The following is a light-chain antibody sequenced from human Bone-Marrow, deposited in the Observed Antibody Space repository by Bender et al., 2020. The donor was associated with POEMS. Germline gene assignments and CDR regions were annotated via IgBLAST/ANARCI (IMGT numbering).Light chain of an antibody. Sequence: QPALTQPPSVSGSPGQSVTISCTGTSSDVGSYNRVCWYQQPPGTAPKLMIYEVSERPSGISNRFSGSRSGNRASLTISGLRAEDEADYYCCAYAGRYTWVFGGGTKLTVL. CDR2: EVS. CDR3: CAYAGRYTWV. V-gene: IGLV2-18*02. CDR1: SSDVGSYNR. J-gene: IGLJ3*02.